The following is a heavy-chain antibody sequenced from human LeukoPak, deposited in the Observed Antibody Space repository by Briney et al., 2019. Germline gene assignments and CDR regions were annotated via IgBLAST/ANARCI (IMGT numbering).Heavy chain of an antibody. Sequence: SETLSLTCTVSGGSISSYYWSWIRQPAGKGLEWIGRIYTSGSTNYNPSLKSRVTMSVDTSKNQFSLKLSSVTAADTAVYYCARDGAAAGIIPNWFDPWGQGTLVTASS. CDR2: IYTSGST. CDR3: ARDGAAAGIIPNWFDP. D-gene: IGHD6-13*01. CDR1: GGSISSYY. V-gene: IGHV4-4*07. J-gene: IGHJ5*02.